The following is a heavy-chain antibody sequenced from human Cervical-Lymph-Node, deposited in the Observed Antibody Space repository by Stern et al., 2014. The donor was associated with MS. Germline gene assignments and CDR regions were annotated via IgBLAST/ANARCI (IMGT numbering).Heavy chain of an antibody. J-gene: IGHJ1*01. D-gene: IGHD3-16*01. CDR2: MNPNTGNT. CDR1: GYDFSSYD. V-gene: IGHV1-8*01. CDR3: TTSQGAF. Sequence: QLVQSGAEVKKPAASVKVSCKASGYDFSSYDINWVRQASGQGLEWVGWMNPNTGNTGAAQKFQGRVTMTGNNSINTAYMELSSLRFDDTAIYYCTTSQGAFWGQGTVVTVSS.